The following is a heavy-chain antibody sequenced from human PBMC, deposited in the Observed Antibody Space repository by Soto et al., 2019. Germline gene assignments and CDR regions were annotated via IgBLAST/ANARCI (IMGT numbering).Heavy chain of an antibody. D-gene: IGHD2-2*02. Sequence: PSETLSLTCTVSGGSISRGGYYWSWIRQHPGKGLEWIGYIYYSGSTYYNPSLKSRVTISVDTSKNQFSLKLSSVTAVDTAVYYCARHSHIVVVSAAIVRWIDPWGQGTLVTVSS. CDR3: ARHSHIVVVSAAIVRWIDP. J-gene: IGHJ5*02. V-gene: IGHV4-31*03. CDR1: GGSISRGGYY. CDR2: IYYSGST.